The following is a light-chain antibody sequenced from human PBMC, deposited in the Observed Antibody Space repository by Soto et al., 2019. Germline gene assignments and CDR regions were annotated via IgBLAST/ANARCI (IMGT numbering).Light chain of an antibody. CDR2: AAS. V-gene: IGKV1-9*01. CDR1: QGISSY. J-gene: IGKJ1*01. Sequence: DIQLTQSPSFLSASVGDRVTITCRASQGISSYLAWYQQKPGKAPKLLIYAASTVQSGLPSRFSGSGSGTEFTLTISSLQPEDFATYYCQHLNSYRTFGQGTKVEIK. CDR3: QHLNSYRT.